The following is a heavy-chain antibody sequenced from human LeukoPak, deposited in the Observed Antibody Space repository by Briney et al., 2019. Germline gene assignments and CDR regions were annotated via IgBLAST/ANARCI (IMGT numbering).Heavy chain of an antibody. V-gene: IGHV1-3*04. J-gene: IGHJ5*02. CDR3: ARDHVVGLAPFDP. CDR2: INTGKGNT. CDR1: GYTFTDYA. D-gene: IGHD2-15*01. Sequence: ASVKVSCKASGYTFTDYAMHWVRQAPGERLEWMGWINTGKGNTKYSQKFQGRVTITMDTSASTAYMKLSSLRSEDTAVYYCARDHVVGLAPFDPWGQGTLVTVSS.